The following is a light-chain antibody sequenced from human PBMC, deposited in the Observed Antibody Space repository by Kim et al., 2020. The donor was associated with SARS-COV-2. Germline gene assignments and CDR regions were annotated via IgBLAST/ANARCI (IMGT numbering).Light chain of an antibody. J-gene: IGKJ4*01. V-gene: IGKV1-33*01. Sequence: DIQMTQSPSSLSASVGDRVTITCQASQDISNYLNWYQQKPGKAPKLLIYDASNLETGVPSRFSGSGSGTDFIFTISSLQPEDIATYYCQQYDNLPLTSGGGTKVDIK. CDR1: QDISNY. CDR3: QQYDNLPLT. CDR2: DAS.